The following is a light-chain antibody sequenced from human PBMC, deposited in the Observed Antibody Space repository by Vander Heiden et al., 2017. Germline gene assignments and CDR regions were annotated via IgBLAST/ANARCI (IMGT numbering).Light chain of an antibody. CDR1: NIGSKR. V-gene: IGLV3-21*02. CDR2: DDS. J-gene: IGLJ2*01. CDR3: QLWDSSSNHVI. Sequence: SSVLPPPPSVSVAPGPTARITCGGNNIGSKRVHWYQQKPGQAPVLVVYDDSDRPSGIPERFSGSNSGNTATLTISRVEAGDEADYYCQLWDSSSNHVIFGGGTKVTVL.